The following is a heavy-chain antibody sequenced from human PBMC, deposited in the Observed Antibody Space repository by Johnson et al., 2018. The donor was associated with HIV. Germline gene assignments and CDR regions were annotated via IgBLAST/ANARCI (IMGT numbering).Heavy chain of an antibody. CDR3: TRGGYCSGGSCYIGNAFDI. J-gene: IGHJ3*02. CDR2: IKQDGSEK. V-gene: IGHV3-7*03. D-gene: IGHD2-15*01. Sequence: VQLVESGGRLVQPGGSLGLSCAASGFAFSNCWMTWVRQAPGKGLEWVASIKQDGSEKYYVDSVRGRFTVSRDNTKNSLYLQMNSLRGEDTALYYCTRGGYCSGGSCYIGNAFDIWGQGTMVTVSS. CDR1: GFAFSNCW.